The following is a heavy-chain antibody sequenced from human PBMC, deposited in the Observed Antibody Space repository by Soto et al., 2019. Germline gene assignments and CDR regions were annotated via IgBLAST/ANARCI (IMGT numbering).Heavy chain of an antibody. Sequence: GASVKVSCKASGGTFSSYTSSGVRQAPGQGLEGMGGIIPIFGTANYAQKFQGRVTITADESTSTAYMELSSLRSEDTAVYYCARGPLSGVATIWDYANWFDPWGQGSLVTVSS. D-gene: IGHD5-12*01. J-gene: IGHJ5*02. CDR1: GGTFSSYT. CDR3: ARGPLSGVATIWDYANWFDP. V-gene: IGHV1-69*13. CDR2: IIPIFGTA.